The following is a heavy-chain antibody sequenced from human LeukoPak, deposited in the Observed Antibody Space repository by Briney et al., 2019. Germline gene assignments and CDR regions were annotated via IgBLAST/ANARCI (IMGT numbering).Heavy chain of an antibody. Sequence: GASVKVSCKASGGTFSSYAISWVRQAPGQGLEWMGRIIPILGIANYAQKFQGRVTITADKSTSTAYMELSSLRSEDTAVYYCARSGGRRVVAATQRTFDYWGQGTLVTVSS. CDR2: IIPILGIA. D-gene: IGHD2-15*01. J-gene: IGHJ4*02. V-gene: IGHV1-69*04. CDR3: ARSGGRRVVAATQRTFDY. CDR1: GGTFSSYA.